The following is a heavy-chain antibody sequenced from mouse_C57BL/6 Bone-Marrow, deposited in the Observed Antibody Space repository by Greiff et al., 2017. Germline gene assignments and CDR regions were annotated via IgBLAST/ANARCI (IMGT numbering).Heavy chain of an antibody. J-gene: IGHJ4*01. CDR1: GYTFTSYW. V-gene: IGHV1-50*01. Sequence: QVQLQQSGAELVKPGASVKLSCKASGYTFTSYWMQWVKQRPGQGLEWIGEIDPSDSYTNYNQKFKGKATLTVDTSSSTAYMQLSSLTSEDSAVYYCARSYYGNYGAMDYWGQGTSVTVSS. CDR3: ARSYYGNYGAMDY. D-gene: IGHD2-10*01. CDR2: IDPSDSYT.